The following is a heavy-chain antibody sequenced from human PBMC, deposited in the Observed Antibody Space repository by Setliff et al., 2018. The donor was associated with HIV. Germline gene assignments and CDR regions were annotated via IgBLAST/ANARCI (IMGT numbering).Heavy chain of an antibody. D-gene: IGHD3-16*02. J-gene: IGHJ3*02. Sequence: SETLSLTCAVSGYSISSGYYWGWIRQPPGKGLEWIGTIYHSGSTYYNPSLKSRLTISVDTSKNQFSLKLNSVTAADTAVYYCARESLNLGGLSSNPDASDIWGQGTLVTVSS. CDR3: ARESLNLGGLSSNPDASDI. CDR2: IYHSGST. CDR1: GYSISSGYY. V-gene: IGHV4-38-2*01.